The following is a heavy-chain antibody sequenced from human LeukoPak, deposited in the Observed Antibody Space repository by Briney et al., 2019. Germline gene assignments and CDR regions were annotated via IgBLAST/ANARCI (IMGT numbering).Heavy chain of an antibody. Sequence: GASVKVSFTASGYTFTNFGISWVRQAPGQGLEWMGWISAYNGNTNYAQRLQGRVTMTTDTSTSTAYMELRSLRSDDTAVYYCARDRDYGDYNTQDLFVYWGQGTLVTVSS. CDR3: ARDRDYGDYNTQDLFVY. CDR2: ISAYNGNT. J-gene: IGHJ4*02. V-gene: IGHV1-18*01. D-gene: IGHD4-17*01. CDR1: GYTFTNFG.